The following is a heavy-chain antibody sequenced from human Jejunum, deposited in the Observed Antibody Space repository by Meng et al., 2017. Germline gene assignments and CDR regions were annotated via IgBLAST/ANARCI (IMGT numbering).Heavy chain of an antibody. CDR1: WFPLQRIGLG. J-gene: IGHJ4*02. CDR2: MYWDDDT. Sequence: QITLKESGPTLVQPPLPLTLPCPFFWFPLQRIGLGVGWIPQPPGKALEWLALMYWDDDTRYSPSLKSRLTITKDTSKNQVVLTMTNMDPVDTATYYCAHGPHRSARYYFDYWGQGTLVTVSS. CDR3: AHGPHRSARYYFDY. V-gene: IGHV2-5*02. D-gene: IGHD6-25*01.